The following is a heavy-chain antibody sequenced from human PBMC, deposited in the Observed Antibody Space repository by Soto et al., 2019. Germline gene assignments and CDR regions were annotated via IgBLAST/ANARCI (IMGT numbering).Heavy chain of an antibody. CDR3: ARGLTGTLKSNYFDY. V-gene: IGHV4-30-4*08. D-gene: IGHD7-27*01. Sequence: SETLSLTCTVSGGSISSGGYYWSWIRQHPGKGLEWIGYIYYSGSTYYNPSLKSRVTISVDTSKNQFSLKLSSVTAADTAVYYCARGLTGTLKSNYFDYWGQGTLVTVSS. CDR1: GGSISSGGYY. CDR2: IYYSGST. J-gene: IGHJ4*02.